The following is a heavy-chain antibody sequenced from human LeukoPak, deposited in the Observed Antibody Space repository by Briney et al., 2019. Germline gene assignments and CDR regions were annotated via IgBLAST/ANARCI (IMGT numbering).Heavy chain of an antibody. CDR1: GFTFSNYA. V-gene: IGHV3-23*01. CDR3: AKAALLGHSSSWYDY. Sequence: GGSLRLSCAAYGFTFSNYAMSWVRQAPGKGLEWVSTISGSGGSTYYADSVKGRFTISRDNSNNTLHLQMNSLRAEDTAVYYCAKAALLGHSSSWYDYWGQGTLVTVSS. CDR2: ISGSGGST. J-gene: IGHJ4*02. D-gene: IGHD6-13*01.